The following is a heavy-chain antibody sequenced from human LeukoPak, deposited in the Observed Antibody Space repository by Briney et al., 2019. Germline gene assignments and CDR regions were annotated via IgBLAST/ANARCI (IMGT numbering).Heavy chain of an antibody. D-gene: IGHD6-13*01. CDR3: ARDSGSSSDY. V-gene: IGHV3-11*05. J-gene: IGHJ4*02. CDR1: GFTFSDYY. CDR2: ISSSSSYT. Sequence: GGSLRLSCAASGFTFSDYYMSWIRQAPGKGLEWVSYISSSSSYTNYADSVKGRFTISRDNAKNSLYPQMNSLRAEDTAVYYCARDSGSSSDYWGQGTLVTVSS.